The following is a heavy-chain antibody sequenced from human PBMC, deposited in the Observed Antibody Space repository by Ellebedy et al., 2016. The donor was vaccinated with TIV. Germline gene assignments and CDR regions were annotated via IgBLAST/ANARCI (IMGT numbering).Heavy chain of an antibody. D-gene: IGHD1-26*01. CDR1: GFTFGDYA. J-gene: IGHJ5*02. CDR2: IRSKAYGGTT. Sequence: GGSLRLXXTASGFTFGDYAMSWFRQAPGKGLEWVGFIRSKAYGGTTEYAASVKGRFTISRDDSKSIAYLQMNSLKTEDTAVYYCTRDGISIVGAIIGWFDPWGQGTLVTVSS. CDR3: TRDGISIVGAIIGWFDP. V-gene: IGHV3-49*03.